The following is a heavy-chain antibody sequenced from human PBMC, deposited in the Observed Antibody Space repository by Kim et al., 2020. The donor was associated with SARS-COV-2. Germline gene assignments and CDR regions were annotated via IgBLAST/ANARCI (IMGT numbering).Heavy chain of an antibody. J-gene: IGHJ3*02. CDR1: GGSISSYY. D-gene: IGHD2-15*01. V-gene: IGHV4-59*08. CDR3: ARRGLGYCSGGSCYNAFDI. Sequence: SETLSLTCTVSGGSISSYYWSWIRQPPGKGLEWIGYIYYSGSTNYNPSLKSRVTISVDTSKNQFSLKLRSVTAADTAVYYCARRGLGYCSGGSCYNAFDIWGQGTMVTVSS. CDR2: IYYSGST.